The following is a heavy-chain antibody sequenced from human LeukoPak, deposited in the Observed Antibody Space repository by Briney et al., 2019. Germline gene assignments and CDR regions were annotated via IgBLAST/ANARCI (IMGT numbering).Heavy chain of an antibody. V-gene: IGHV4-34*01. Sequence: SETLSLTCAVYGGSFSGYYWSWIRQPPGKGLEWIGEINHSGSTNYNPSPKSRVTISVDTSKNQFSLKLSSVTAADTAVYYCARDRVGVYYFDYWGQGTLVTVSS. CDR1: GGSFSGYY. CDR2: INHSGST. CDR3: ARDRVGVYYFDY. J-gene: IGHJ4*02. D-gene: IGHD1-26*01.